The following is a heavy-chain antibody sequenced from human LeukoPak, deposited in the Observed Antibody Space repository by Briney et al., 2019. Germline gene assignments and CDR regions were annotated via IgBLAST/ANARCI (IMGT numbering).Heavy chain of an antibody. CDR3: ARGGSSTTCDY. V-gene: IGHV1-18*01. Sequence: ASVKVSCKASGYTFTSYGITWVRQAPGQGLEWMGWISAYNGYTNYAQKLRGRVTMTTDTSTSTAYMELKTLRSDDTAVYFCARGGSSTTCDYWGQGTLVTVSS. CDR1: GYTFTSYG. CDR2: ISAYNGYT. J-gene: IGHJ4*02. D-gene: IGHD2-2*01.